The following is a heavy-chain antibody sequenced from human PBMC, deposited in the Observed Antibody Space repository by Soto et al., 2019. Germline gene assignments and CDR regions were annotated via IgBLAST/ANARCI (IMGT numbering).Heavy chain of an antibody. CDR1: GFTFTSSA. CDR2: IVVGSGNT. Sequence: GASVKVSCKASGFTFTSSAVQWVRQARGQRLEWIGWIVVGSGNTNYAQKFQERVTITRDMSTSTAYMELSSLRSEDTAVYYCAADPDCSGGSCANIWGQGTMVTVSS. J-gene: IGHJ3*02. CDR3: AADPDCSGGSCANI. V-gene: IGHV1-58*01. D-gene: IGHD2-15*01.